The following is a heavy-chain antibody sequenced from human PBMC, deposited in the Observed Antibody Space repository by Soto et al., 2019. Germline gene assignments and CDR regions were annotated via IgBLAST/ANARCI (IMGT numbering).Heavy chain of an antibody. V-gene: IGHV1-8*01. D-gene: IGHD3-22*01. CDR3: ARAPFYIHDYDSSRYYYYGMEV. J-gene: IGHJ6*01. Sequence: ASVKVSCKASGYAFTSYDINWVRQATVQVLEWMGWMNPNSGNTGYAQKFQGRVTMTRNTSISTAYMELISLRHEDTAVYYCARAPFYIHDYDSSRYYYYGMEVWGQGTTVTVSS. CDR1: GYAFTSYD. CDR2: MNPNSGNT.